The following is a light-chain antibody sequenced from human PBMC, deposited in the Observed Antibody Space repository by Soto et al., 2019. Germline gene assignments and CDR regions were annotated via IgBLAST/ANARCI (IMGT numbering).Light chain of an antibody. J-gene: IGKJ4*01. CDR2: GAT. V-gene: IGKV3-15*01. CDR1: QSVSGN. CDR3: QQYRYWPPLT. Sequence: EVVMTQSPATLSVYPGARATLSCRASQSVSGNLAWYQQKPGQAPRLLIYGATTRATGIPARFSGSGSGTEFTLTISSLQSEDFAVYYCQQYRYWPPLTFGGGTEVEIK.